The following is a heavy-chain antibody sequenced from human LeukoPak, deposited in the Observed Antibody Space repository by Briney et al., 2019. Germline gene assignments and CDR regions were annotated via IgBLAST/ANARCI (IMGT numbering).Heavy chain of an antibody. CDR2: AGWAGGTT. CDR3: AGDRATSYFDY. CDR1: GFNFDRYT. Sequence: GGSLRLSCATSGFNFDRYTIHWVRQAPGKGLEWVSLAGWAGGTTFYSDSVRGRFTISRDSGRKSVYLQMNSLRAEDTAVYYCAGDRATSYFDYWGQGALVTISS. V-gene: IGHV3-43*01. D-gene: IGHD1-26*01. J-gene: IGHJ4*02.